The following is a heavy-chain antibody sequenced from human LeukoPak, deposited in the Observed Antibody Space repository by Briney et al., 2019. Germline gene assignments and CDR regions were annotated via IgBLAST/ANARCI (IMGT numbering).Heavy chain of an antibody. CDR2: IYSSGST. J-gene: IGHJ5*02. CDR3: AARYSSIAGFDP. V-gene: IGHV4-59*01. Sequence: SETLSLTCTVSGGSISSYYWSWIRQPPGKGLEWIGYIYSSGSTNYNPSLKSRVTISVDTSKTQFSLKLSSVTAADTAVYYCAARYSSIAGFDPWGQGTLVTVSS. CDR1: GGSISSYY. D-gene: IGHD6-13*01.